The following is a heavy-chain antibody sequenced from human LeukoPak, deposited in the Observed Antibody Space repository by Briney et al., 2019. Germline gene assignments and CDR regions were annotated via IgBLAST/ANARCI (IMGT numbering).Heavy chain of an antibody. J-gene: IGHJ4*02. V-gene: IGHV3-23*01. Sequence: PGGSLRLSCAASGFTFSSYAMTWVREAPGEGLEWVSPIRGSDDSTYYADSVKGGFTISRDNSKNTLYLQMNSLRAEDTAIYYCAKDTGPAAGITADYWGQGTLVTVSS. CDR1: GFTFSSYA. D-gene: IGHD6-13*01. CDR3: AKDTGPAAGITADY. CDR2: IRGSDDST.